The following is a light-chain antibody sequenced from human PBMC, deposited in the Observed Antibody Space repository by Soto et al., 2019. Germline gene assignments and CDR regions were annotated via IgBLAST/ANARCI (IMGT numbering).Light chain of an antibody. V-gene: IGLV2-14*01. CDR2: EVT. CDR3: SSYTARDTRV. J-gene: IGLJ1*01. CDR1: SSDVGGYKF. Sequence: QSALTQPASVSGSHGQSITISFIGTSSDVGGYKFVSWYQQHPGKAPKLMIYEVTNRPAGVSNRFSGSKSGNTASLTISGLQAEDEADYYCSSYTARDTRVFGTGTKLTVL.